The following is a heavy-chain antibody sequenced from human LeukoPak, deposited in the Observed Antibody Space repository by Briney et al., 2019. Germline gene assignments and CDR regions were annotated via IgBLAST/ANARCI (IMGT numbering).Heavy chain of an antibody. CDR1: GYTFTGYY. D-gene: IGHD6-19*01. Sequence: ASVKVPCKASGYTFTGYYIHWVRQAPGQGLEWMGWINPDSGGTNYAQKFQGRVTMTRDTSIRTAYMELSRLRSDDTAVYYCARVLFYSSGNKSNRVDYWGQGTLVTVSS. J-gene: IGHJ4*02. CDR3: ARVLFYSSGNKSNRVDY. V-gene: IGHV1-2*02. CDR2: INPDSGGT.